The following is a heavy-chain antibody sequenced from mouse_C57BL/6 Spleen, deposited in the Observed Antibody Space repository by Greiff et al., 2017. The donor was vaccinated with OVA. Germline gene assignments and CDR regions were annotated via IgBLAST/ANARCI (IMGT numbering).Heavy chain of an antibody. CDR2: ISSGGSYT. CDR1: GFTFSSYG. D-gene: IGHD1-1*01. V-gene: IGHV5-6*01. CDR3: ASSITTVVGWDY. J-gene: IGHJ2*01. Sequence: EVQRVESGGDLVKPGGSLKLSCAASGFTFSSYGMSWVRQTPDKRLEWVATISSGGSYTYYPDSVKGRFTISRDNAKNTLYLQMSSLKSEDTAMYYCASSITTVVGWDYWGQGTTLTVSS.